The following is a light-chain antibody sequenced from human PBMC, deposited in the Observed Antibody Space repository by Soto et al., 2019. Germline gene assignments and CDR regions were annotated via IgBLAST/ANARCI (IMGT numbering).Light chain of an antibody. CDR1: QNITNF. V-gene: IGKV1-39*01. Sequence: DIPMTQSPLSLSASVGESVTITCRASQNITNFLNWYQQKPGKPPRLVIFGTSNLQSGVPSRFRGSRSETEFSLTISGLQPEDFATYICQQSYRSPLNFGPGT. CDR2: GTS. CDR3: QQSYRSPLN. J-gene: IGKJ3*01.